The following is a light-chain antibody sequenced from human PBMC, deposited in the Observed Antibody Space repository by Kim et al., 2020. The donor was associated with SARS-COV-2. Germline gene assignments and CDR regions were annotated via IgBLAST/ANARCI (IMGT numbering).Light chain of an antibody. CDR3: QAWDSTADV. J-gene: IGLJ1*01. CDR1: KLGNTF. CDR2: QDN. V-gene: IGLV3-1*01. Sequence: SYELTQPPSVSVSPGQTASITCSGDKLGNTFASWYQQKPGQSPVLVIYQDNRRPSGIPERFSGPKSGNTATLTISGTQPMDEADYYCQAWDSTADVFGNG.